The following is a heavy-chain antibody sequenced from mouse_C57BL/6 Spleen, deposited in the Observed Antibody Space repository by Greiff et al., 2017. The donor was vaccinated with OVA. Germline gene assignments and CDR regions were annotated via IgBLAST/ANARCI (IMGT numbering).Heavy chain of an antibody. CDR3: ARHEGALYYGSSSLDY. CDR2: FYPGSGSI. J-gene: IGHJ2*01. Sequence: VKLMESGAELVKPGASVKLSCKASGYTFTEYTIHWVKQRSGQGLEWIGWFYPGSGSIKYNEKFKDKATLTADKSSSTVYMELSRLTSEDSAVYFCARHEGALYYGSSSLDYWGQGTTLTVSS. D-gene: IGHD1-1*01. V-gene: IGHV1-62-2*01. CDR1: GYTFTEYT.